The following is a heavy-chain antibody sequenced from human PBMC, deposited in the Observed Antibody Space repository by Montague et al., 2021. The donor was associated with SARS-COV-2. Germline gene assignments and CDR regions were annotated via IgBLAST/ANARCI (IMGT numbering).Heavy chain of an antibody. CDR1: DVSLSSSTW. D-gene: IGHD3/OR15-3a*01. V-gene: IGHV4-4*02. Sequence: SETLSLTCVVSDVSLSSSTWWSWVRQSPGKGLECVGETYLSGFTXXNPSVKSRVTISLDDSRSQFSLRLPSVTAADTAVYFCARGGLGNRGFDYWGQGALVTVSS. CDR2: TYLSGFT. CDR3: ARGGLGNRGFDY. J-gene: IGHJ4*02.